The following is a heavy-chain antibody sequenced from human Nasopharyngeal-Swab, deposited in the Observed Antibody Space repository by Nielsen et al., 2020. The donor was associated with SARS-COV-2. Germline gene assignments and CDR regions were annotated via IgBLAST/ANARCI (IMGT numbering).Heavy chain of an antibody. CDR2: IYHSGST. D-gene: IGHD2-2*01. Sequence: WIRQPPGKGLEWIGEIYHSGSTNYNPSLKSRVTISVDKSKNQFSLKLSSVTAADTAVYYCARIPADVVVPAARWWGFDCWGQGTLVTVSS. J-gene: IGHJ4*02. CDR3: ARIPADVVVPAARWWGFDC. V-gene: IGHV4-4*02.